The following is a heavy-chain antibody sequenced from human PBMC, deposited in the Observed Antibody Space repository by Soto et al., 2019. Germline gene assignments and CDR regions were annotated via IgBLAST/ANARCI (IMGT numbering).Heavy chain of an antibody. J-gene: IGHJ5*01. V-gene: IGHV4-59*01. CDR1: GGAISSYY. D-gene: IGHD4-17*01. CDR3: VRAYGRRRNWFDS. Sequence: SETLSLTCTISGGAISSYYWSWIRQTPGKGLEWIGYVYFSGSTNYNPSLKSRVLISIDTSQNQFSLKLNSVTAADTAVYYCVRAYGRRRNWFDSPGQGTLVIVSS. CDR2: VYFSGST.